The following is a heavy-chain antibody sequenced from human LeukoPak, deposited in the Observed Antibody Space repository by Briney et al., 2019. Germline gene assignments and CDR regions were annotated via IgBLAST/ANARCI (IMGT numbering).Heavy chain of an antibody. Sequence: ASVKVSCKASGYTFSDYYMHWVRQAPGQGLEWMGWISPNSGDTTYAQKFQGRVTLTRDTSISTAYMELSRLRSDDTAVYYCARGSLDYWGQGTLVTVSS. CDR1: GYTFSDYY. J-gene: IGHJ4*02. CDR3: ARGSLDY. CDR2: ISPNSGDT. V-gene: IGHV1-2*02.